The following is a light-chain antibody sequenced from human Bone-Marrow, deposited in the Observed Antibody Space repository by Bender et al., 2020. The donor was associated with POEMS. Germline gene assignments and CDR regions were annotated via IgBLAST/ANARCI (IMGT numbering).Light chain of an antibody. Sequence: QLELTQSPSASASLGASVKLTCTLSSGHSRYAIAWHQQQPERGPRYLMKLTSDGTYTKGDGIPDRFSGSSSGPERYLTISTVQSEDEADYYCQSFDNSLSGPLFGGGTKLTVL. CDR3: QSFDNSLSGPL. CDR2: LTSDGTY. J-gene: IGLJ3*02. V-gene: IGLV4-69*01. CDR1: SGHSRYA.